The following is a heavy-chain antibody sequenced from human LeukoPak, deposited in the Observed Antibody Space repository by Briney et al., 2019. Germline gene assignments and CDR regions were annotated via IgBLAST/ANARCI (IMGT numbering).Heavy chain of an antibody. Sequence: GGSLRLSCAASGFTFSSYSMNWVRQAPGKGLEWVSSISSSSSYIYYADSVKGRFTISRDNAKNSLYLQMSSLRAEDTAVYYCATRTGTTVDWYFDLWGHGTLVTVSS. D-gene: IGHD1-1*01. V-gene: IGHV3-21*01. CDR3: ATRTGTTVDWYFDL. CDR1: GFTFSSYS. CDR2: ISSSSSYI. J-gene: IGHJ2*01.